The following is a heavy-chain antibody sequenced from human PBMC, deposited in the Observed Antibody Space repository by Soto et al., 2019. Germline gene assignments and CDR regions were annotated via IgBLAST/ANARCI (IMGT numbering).Heavy chain of an antibody. V-gene: IGHV1-18*01. CDR2: ISAYNGNT. Sequence: ASVKVSCKASGYTFTSYGISWVRQAPGQGLEWMGWISAYNGNTNYAQKLQGRVTMTTDTSTSTAYMELRSLRSDDTAVYYCARDQEIKDRITMIVVLDYWGQGTLVTVSS. CDR1: GYTFTSYG. J-gene: IGHJ4*02. D-gene: IGHD3-22*01. CDR3: ARDQEIKDRITMIVVLDY.